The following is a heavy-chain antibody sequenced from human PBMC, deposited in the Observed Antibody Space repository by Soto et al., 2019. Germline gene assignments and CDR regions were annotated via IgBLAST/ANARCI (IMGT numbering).Heavy chain of an antibody. CDR2: ISAYNGNT. CDR3: ARVRSYYDSSGFGLDYYYGMDV. J-gene: IGHJ6*02. D-gene: IGHD3-22*01. CDR1: GYTFTSYG. V-gene: IGHV1-18*01. Sequence: ASVKFSCKASGYTFTSYGISWLRQARGQGLEWMGLISAYNGNTNDAQKLQGRVTMTTDASTSTAYMELRSLSSHDTAVYYCARVRSYYDSSGFGLDYYYGMDVCGQGTTVTVSS.